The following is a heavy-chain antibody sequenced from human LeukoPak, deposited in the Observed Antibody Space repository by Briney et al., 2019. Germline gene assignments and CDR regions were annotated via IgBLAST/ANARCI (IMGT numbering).Heavy chain of an antibody. V-gene: IGHV3-48*03. CDR2: ISSSGSTM. CDR3: ARDATTAVGWVYMDV. Sequence: GGSLRLSCAASGFTFSSYEMNWVRQAPGKGLEWLSHISSSGSTMYYANSVKGRFTISRDNAKNSVYLQMNSLTAEDTALYYCARDATTAVGWVYMDVWGKGTTVTISS. CDR1: GFTFSSYE. J-gene: IGHJ6*03. D-gene: IGHD6-13*01.